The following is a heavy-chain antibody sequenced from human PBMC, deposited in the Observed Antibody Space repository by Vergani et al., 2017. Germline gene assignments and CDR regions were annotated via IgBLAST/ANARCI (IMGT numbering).Heavy chain of an antibody. CDR3: AREGNCSGGSCYGY. V-gene: IGHV1-3*01. Sequence: QVQLVQSGAEVKKPGASVKVSCKASGYTFTTYAMHWVRQAPGQRLEWMGWINAGNGYTKYSQKFQGRVTIAMDTSASTAYMELSSLRSEDTAVYYCAREGNCSGGSCYGYWGQGTLVTVSS. CDR2: INAGNGYT. J-gene: IGHJ4*02. D-gene: IGHD2-15*01. CDR1: GYTFTTYA.